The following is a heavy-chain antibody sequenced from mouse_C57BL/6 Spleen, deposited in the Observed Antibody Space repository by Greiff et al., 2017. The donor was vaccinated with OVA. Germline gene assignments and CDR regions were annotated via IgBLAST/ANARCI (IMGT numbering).Heavy chain of an antibody. V-gene: IGHV1-80*01. J-gene: IGHJ4*01. D-gene: IGHD1-1*01. CDR3: ARSDYGSSYDAMDY. Sequence: QVQLKQSGAELVKPGASVKISCKASGYAFSSYWMNWVKQRPGKGLEWIGQLYPGDGDTNYNGKFKGKATLTADKSSSTAYMQRSSLTSEDSAVYVCARSDYGSSYDAMDYWGQGTSVTVSS. CDR1: GYAFSSYW. CDR2: LYPGDGDT.